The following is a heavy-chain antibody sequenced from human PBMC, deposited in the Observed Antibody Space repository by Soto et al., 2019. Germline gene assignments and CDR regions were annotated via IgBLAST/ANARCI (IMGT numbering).Heavy chain of an antibody. D-gene: IGHD3-9*01. V-gene: IGHV1-18*01. CDR3: ARDRYYDILTGDYGMDV. CDR1: GYTFTSYG. Sequence: GASVKVSCKASGYTFTSYGISWVRQAPGQGLEWMGWISAYNGNTNYAQKLQGRVTMTTDTSTSTAYMELRSLRSDDTAVYYCARDRYYDILTGDYGMDVWGQGTTVTVSS. CDR2: ISAYNGNT. J-gene: IGHJ6*02.